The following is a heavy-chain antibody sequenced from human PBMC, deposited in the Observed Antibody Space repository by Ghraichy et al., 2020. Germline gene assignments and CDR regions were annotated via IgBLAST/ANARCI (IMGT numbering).Heavy chain of an antibody. D-gene: IGHD5-12*01. Sequence: LSLTCAASGFTFSSYGMHWVRQAPGKGLEWVAVISYDGSNKYYADSVKGRFTISRDNSKNTLYLQMNSLRAEDTAVYYCAKVRWLRPGAVDYWGQGTLVTVSS. V-gene: IGHV3-30*18. CDR3: AKVRWLRPGAVDY. J-gene: IGHJ4*02. CDR2: ISYDGSNK. CDR1: GFTFSSYG.